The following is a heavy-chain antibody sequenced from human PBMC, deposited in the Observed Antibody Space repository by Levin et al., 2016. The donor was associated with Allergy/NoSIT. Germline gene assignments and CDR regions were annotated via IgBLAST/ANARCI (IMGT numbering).Heavy chain of an antibody. CDR2: ISYDGSNK. V-gene: IGHV3-30*18. J-gene: IGHJ6*02. Sequence: GGSLRLSCAASGFTFSSYGMHWVRQAPGKGLEWVAVISYDGSNKYYADSVKGRFTISRDNSKNTLYLQMNSLRAEDTAVYYCAKTGDTAMDESYYYYGMDVWGQGTTVTVSS. CDR3: AKTGDTAMDESYYYYGMDV. CDR1: GFTFSSYG. D-gene: IGHD5-18*01.